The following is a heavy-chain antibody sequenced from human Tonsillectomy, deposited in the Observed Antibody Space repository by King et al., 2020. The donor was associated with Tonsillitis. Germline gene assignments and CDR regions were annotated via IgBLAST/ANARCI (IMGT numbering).Heavy chain of an antibody. J-gene: IGHJ6*02. CDR2: ISSSSRTI. V-gene: IGHV3-48*01. D-gene: IGHD3-3*01. Sequence: VQLVESGGGLVQPGGSLRLSCAASAFTISSYSMNWVRQAPGKGLEWVSYISSSSRTIYYADSVKGRFTISRDNAKNSLYLQMNSLRAEDTAVYYCARAPIRVAYYYYGMDVWGQGTTVTVSS. CDR1: AFTISSYS. CDR3: ARAPIRVAYYYYGMDV.